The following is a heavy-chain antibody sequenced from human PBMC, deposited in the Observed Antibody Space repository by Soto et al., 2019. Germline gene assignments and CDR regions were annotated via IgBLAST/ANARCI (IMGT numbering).Heavy chain of an antibody. D-gene: IGHD2-8*01. CDR1: VFTFSSYS. CDR2: ISSSSSYI. CDR3: ARYCTNGVCYYYYYGMDV. V-gene: IGHV3-21*01. Sequence: PGGSLRLSCAASVFTFSSYSMNWVRQAPGKGLEWVSSISSSSSYIYYADSVKGRFTISRDNAKNSLYLQMNSLRAEDTAVYYCARYCTNGVCYYYYYGMDVWGQGTTVTVSS. J-gene: IGHJ6*02.